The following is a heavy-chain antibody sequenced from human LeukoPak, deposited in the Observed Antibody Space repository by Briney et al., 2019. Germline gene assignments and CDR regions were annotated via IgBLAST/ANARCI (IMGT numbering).Heavy chain of an antibody. D-gene: IGHD5-24*01. CDR2: IIPILGIA. CDR3: ARDQPSQGPDGYTGNW. J-gene: IGHJ4*02. CDR1: GGTFSSYT. Sequence: SVKVSCKASGGTFSSYTISWVRQAPGQGLEGMGRIIPILGIANYAQKFQGRVTITADKSTSTAYMELSSLRSEDTAVYYCARDQPSQGPDGYTGNWWGQGTLATVSS. V-gene: IGHV1-69*04.